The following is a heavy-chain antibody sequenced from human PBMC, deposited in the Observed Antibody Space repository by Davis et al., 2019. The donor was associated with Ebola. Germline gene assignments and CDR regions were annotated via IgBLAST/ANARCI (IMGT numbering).Heavy chain of an antibody. D-gene: IGHD4-17*01. J-gene: IGHJ4*02. V-gene: IGHV5-51*01. Sequence: GGSLRLSCKGSGFTFDNYWIGWVRQMPGKGLEWMGIIYSRDSETRYSPSFQGQVTISADKSISTAYLQWSSLEASDTAIYYCATLRSAVTTDYFDFWGQGTLVTVSS. CDR3: ATLRSAVTTDYFDF. CDR2: IYSRDSET. CDR1: GFTFDNYW.